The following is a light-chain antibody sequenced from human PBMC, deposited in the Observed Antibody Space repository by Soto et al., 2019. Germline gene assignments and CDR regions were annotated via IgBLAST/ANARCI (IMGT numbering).Light chain of an antibody. CDR1: RSINTY. Sequence: IQMTQSPSSLSASVGDRVTITCRASRSINTYANWYQQRPGKAPELLIYSASSLHTGVPSRFSSSGAGTDFTFTINSLLPEDFAIYYCQQTYSTPRTFGQGTKVDIK. CDR2: SAS. J-gene: IGKJ1*01. V-gene: IGKV1-39*01. CDR3: QQTYSTPRT.